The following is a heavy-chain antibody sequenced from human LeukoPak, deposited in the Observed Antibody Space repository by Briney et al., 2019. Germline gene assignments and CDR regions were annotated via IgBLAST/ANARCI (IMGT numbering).Heavy chain of an antibody. CDR1: RGSISGFY. CDR3: ARNRASGTPYFDY. Sequence: SETLSLTCTISRGSISGFYWSWIRQPPGKGLEWIGYIYYSGSSNYNPSLKSRVTISVDTSKDQFSLRLSSVTAADTAVYYCARNRASGTPYFDYWGQGLLVTVSS. V-gene: IGHV4-59*08. D-gene: IGHD3-10*01. J-gene: IGHJ4*02. CDR2: IYYSGSS.